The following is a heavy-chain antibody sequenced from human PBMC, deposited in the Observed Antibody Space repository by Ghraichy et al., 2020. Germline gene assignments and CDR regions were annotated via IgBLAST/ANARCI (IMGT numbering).Heavy chain of an antibody. D-gene: IGHD1-1*01. CDR2: ISNSGITI. Sequence: GGSLRLSCAASGFTFSDYYMSWIRQAPWKGLEWVSYISNSGITIYYADSVEGRFTISRDNTKNSLYLQMNSLRADDTAVYYCSRDSKRGGPDYWGQGTLVTVSS. CDR3: SRDSKRGGPDY. V-gene: IGHV3-11*01. J-gene: IGHJ4*02. CDR1: GFTFSDYY.